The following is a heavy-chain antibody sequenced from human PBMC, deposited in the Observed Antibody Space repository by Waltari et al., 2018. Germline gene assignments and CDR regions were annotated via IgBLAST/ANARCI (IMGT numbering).Heavy chain of an antibody. D-gene: IGHD3-3*01. J-gene: IGHJ4*02. V-gene: IGHV4-30-2*01. CDR3: ARGVPKNDFWSGYLSPLFDY. Sequence: QLHLHESGSALVKPSQTLSLTCAVPGGSVNRGASRTSTRQHPGKSLEWIGYIYYSVSTYYNPSLKSRVTISVDRSKNQFSLKLTSVTAADTAVYYCARGVPKNDFWSGYLSPLFDYWGQGTLVSVSS. CDR1: GGSVNRGAS. CDR2: IYYSVST.